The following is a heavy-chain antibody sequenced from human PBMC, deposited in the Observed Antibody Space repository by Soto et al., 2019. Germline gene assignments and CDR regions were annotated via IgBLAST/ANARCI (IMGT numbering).Heavy chain of an antibody. CDR1: GGSVSSGSYY. V-gene: IGHV4-61*01. CDR3: ARAQGEWLSHVNYYYYGMDV. CDR2: IYYSGST. J-gene: IGHJ6*02. D-gene: IGHD3-3*01. Sequence: SETLSLTGTVSGGSVSSGSYYWSWIRQPPGKGLEWIGYIYYSGSTNYNPSLKSRVTLSVDTSKNQFSLKLSSVTAADTAVYYCARAQGEWLSHVNYYYYGMDVCGQGTTVTVSS.